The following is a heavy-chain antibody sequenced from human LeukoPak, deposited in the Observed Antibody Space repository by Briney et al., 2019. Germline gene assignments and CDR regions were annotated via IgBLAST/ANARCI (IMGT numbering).Heavy chain of an antibody. J-gene: IGHJ4*02. CDR3: AKGGDHCSGGGCYLDY. CDR2: ISSSGDNT. Sequence: GGSLRLSCAASRFSFSTYAMNWVRQAPGRGLEWVSTISSSGDNTFHADSVRGRFTISRDNSKSTLYLQMNSLRAEDTAVYFCAKGGDHCSGGGCYLDYWGQGTLVTVSS. D-gene: IGHD6-19*01. CDR1: RFSFSTYA. V-gene: IGHV3-23*01.